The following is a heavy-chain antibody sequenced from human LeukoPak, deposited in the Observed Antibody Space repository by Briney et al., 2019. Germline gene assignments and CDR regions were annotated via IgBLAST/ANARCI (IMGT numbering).Heavy chain of an antibody. J-gene: IGHJ5*02. Sequence: SETLSLTCSVSGVSVTSYYWNWVRQRPGGGLEWIGYISYNERMDYGPTLTSRVTMSLDTSKNQFSLKLTSVTAADTGMYYCARGYCSDDICPVFPSWGQGALVTVSS. D-gene: IGHD2-15*01. CDR1: GVSVTSYY. CDR3: ARGYCSDDICPVFPS. V-gene: IGHV4-59*02. CDR2: ISYNERM.